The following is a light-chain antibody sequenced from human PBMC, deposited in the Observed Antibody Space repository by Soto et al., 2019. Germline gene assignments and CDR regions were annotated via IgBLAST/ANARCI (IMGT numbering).Light chain of an antibody. V-gene: IGKV3-20*01. CDR2: GAS. Sequence: EIVLTQSPRTLSLSPGERATLSCRASQSVSSSYFAWYQQKPGQAPRLLIYGASNRATGIPDRFSGSGSGTDFTLTISRLEPEDFAVYYCQQYGSSRPLTFGGGTKVEIK. CDR1: QSVSSSY. J-gene: IGKJ4*01. CDR3: QQYGSSRPLT.